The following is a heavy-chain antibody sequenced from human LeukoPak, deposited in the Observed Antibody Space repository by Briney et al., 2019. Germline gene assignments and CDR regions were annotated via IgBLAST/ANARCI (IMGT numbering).Heavy chain of an antibody. CDR2: IYHSGST. V-gene: IGHV4-59*01. J-gene: IGHJ4*02. Sequence: SETLSLTCTVSGGSISSYYWSWIRQPPGKGLEWVGYIYHSGSTNYNPALKSRVTISVDTSKNQFSLKLSSVTAADTAVYYCARRTYYYDSSGYYLLDYWGQGTLVTVSS. D-gene: IGHD3-22*01. CDR3: ARRTYYYDSSGYYLLDY. CDR1: GGSISSYY.